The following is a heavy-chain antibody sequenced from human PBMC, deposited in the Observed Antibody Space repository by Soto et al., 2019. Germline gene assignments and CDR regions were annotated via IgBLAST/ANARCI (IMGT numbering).Heavy chain of an antibody. Sequence: ASETLSLTCTVSGGSISSYYWSWIRQPPGKGLEWIGYIYYSGSTNYNPSLKSRVTISVATSKNQFSLKLISVTAADTAVYYCARKGVAARSYYFDYWGQGTLVTVS. J-gene: IGHJ4*02. CDR2: IYYSGST. D-gene: IGHD6-6*01. CDR3: ARKGVAARSYYFDY. CDR1: GGSISSYY. V-gene: IGHV4-59*01.